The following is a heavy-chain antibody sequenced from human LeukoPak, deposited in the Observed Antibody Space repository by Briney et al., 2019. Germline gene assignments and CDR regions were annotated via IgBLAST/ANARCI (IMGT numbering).Heavy chain of an antibody. CDR1: GVSISSSNSY. D-gene: IGHD6-6*01. CDR3: ARHFTPEYLNYMDV. CDR2: IYYSGST. Sequence: PSETLSLTCTVSGVSISSSNSYWGWIRQPPGKGLEWIGSIYYSGSTYYNPSLKSRVTISVDTSKNQFSLKLSSVTAADTAVYYCARHFTPEYLNYMDVWGKGTTVTISS. J-gene: IGHJ6*03. V-gene: IGHV4-39*01.